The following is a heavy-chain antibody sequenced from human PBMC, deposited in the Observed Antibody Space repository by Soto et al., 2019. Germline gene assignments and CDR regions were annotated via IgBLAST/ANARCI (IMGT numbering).Heavy chain of an antibody. Sequence: SETLSLTCTVSGGSISSYYWSWIRQPPGKGLEWIGYIYYSGSTNYNPSLKSRVTISVDTSKNQFSLKLSSVTAADTAVYYCARSPRGNYGYPSYFDYWGQGTLVTVSS. CDR1: GGSISSYY. V-gene: IGHV4-59*01. D-gene: IGHD3-10*01. CDR2: IYYSGST. J-gene: IGHJ4*02. CDR3: ARSPRGNYGYPSYFDY.